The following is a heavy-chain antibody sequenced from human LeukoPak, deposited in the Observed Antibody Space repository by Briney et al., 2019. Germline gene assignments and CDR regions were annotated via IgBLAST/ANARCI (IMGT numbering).Heavy chain of an antibody. J-gene: IGHJ6*03. D-gene: IGHD2-2*01. Sequence: SETLSVTCTVSGGSISGYYWSWIRQPPGKGLEWIGYIYYSGTTKYSPSLTSRVTLSVDTSKNQFSLKLNSVTAADTAVYYCARAGLPAADRQRYYMDVWGKGTTVTVSS. CDR2: IYYSGTT. V-gene: IGHV4-59*08. CDR3: ARAGLPAADRQRYYMDV. CDR1: GGSISGYY.